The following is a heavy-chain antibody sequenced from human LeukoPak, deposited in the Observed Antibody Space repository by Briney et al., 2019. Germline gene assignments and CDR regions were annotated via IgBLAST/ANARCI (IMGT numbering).Heavy chain of an antibody. V-gene: IGHV4-34*01. Sequence: SETLSLTCAVYGGSFSGYYWSWLRQPPGKGLEWIGEINHSGSTNYNPSLKSRVTISVDTSKNQCSLKLSSVTAVDTAVYYCARGNHWFDPWGQGTLVTVSS. CDR3: ARGNHWFDP. CDR2: INHSGST. CDR1: GGSFSGYY. J-gene: IGHJ5*02.